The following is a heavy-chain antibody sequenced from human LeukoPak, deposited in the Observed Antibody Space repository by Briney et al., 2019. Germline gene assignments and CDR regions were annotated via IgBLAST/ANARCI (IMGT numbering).Heavy chain of an antibody. CDR1: GGSISSYY. J-gene: IGHJ6*03. V-gene: IGHV4-4*07. CDR3: ARVIAAAGKTYYYYYMDV. Sequence: PSETLSLTCTVSGGSISSYYWSWIRQPAGKGLEWIGRIYTSGSTNYNPSLKSRVTMSVDTSKNQFSLKLSSVTAADTAVYCCARVIAAAGKTYYYYYMDVWGKGTTVTVSS. CDR2: IYTSGST. D-gene: IGHD6-13*01.